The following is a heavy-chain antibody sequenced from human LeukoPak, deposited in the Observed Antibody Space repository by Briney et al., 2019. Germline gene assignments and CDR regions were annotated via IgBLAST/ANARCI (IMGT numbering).Heavy chain of an antibody. Sequence: GGSLRLSCAASGFTFSSYSMNWVRQAPGKGLEWVSYISSSSSSTIYYADSVKGRFTISRDKAKNSLFLQMNSLRDDDTAVYYCARDRVLGSSEGFDYWGQGTLVTVSS. J-gene: IGHJ4*02. CDR3: ARDRVLGSSEGFDY. CDR2: ISSSSSSTI. V-gene: IGHV3-48*02. D-gene: IGHD6-13*01. CDR1: GFTFSSYS.